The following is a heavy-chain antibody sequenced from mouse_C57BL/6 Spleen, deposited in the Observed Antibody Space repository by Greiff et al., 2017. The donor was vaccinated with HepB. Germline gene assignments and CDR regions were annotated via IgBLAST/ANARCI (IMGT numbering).Heavy chain of an antibody. CDR2: IDPSDSYT. D-gene: IGHD1-1*01. J-gene: IGHJ3*01. Sequence: QVQLQQPGAELVMPGASVKLSCKASGYTFTSYWMHWVKQRPGQGLEWIGEIDPSDSYTNYNHKFKGKSTLTVDKSSSTAYMQLSSLTSEDSAVYYCARRGSTVGDWFAYWGQGTLVTVSA. V-gene: IGHV1-69*01. CDR3: ARRGSTVGDWFAY. CDR1: GYTFTSYW.